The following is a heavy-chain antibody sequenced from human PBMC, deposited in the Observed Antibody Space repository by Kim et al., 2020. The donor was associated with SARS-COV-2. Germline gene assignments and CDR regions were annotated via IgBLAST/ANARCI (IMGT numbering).Heavy chain of an antibody. V-gene: IGHV4-34*01. D-gene: IGHD5-18*01. J-gene: IGHJ4*01. CDR1: GGSFSGYY. CDR2: INHSGST. CDR3: ARGRVFRTLWVKPFDY. Sequence: SETLSLTCAVYGGSFSGYYWSWIRQPPGKGLEWIGEINHSGSTNYNPSLKSRVTISVDTSKNQFSLKLSSVTAADTAVYYCARGRVFRTLWVKPFDYWG.